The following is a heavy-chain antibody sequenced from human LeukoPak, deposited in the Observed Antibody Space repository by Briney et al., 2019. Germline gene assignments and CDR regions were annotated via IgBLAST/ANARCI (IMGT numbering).Heavy chain of an antibody. CDR3: ARWKQGIALAAGMR. Sequence: SETLSLTCSVSGDSISSGSYYWSWIRQPAGEGLEWIGRIYTNGGTSYNPSLKRRVTISIDTSKNQFSLNVTSVTAADTAIYYCARWKQGIALAAGMRWGRGTLVTVSS. CDR1: GDSISSGSYY. CDR2: IYTNGGT. J-gene: IGHJ4*02. D-gene: IGHD6-19*01. V-gene: IGHV4-61*02.